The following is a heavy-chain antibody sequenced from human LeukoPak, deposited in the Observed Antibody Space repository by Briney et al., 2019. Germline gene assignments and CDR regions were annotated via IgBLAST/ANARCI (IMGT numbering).Heavy chain of an antibody. D-gene: IGHD6-19*01. Sequence: PGGSLRLSCAASGFTFSSYAMHWVRQAPGKGLEWVAVISHDGSNKYYADSVKGRFTISRDNSKNTLYLQMNSLRAEDTAVYCCARDSSGWYVVYYFDYWGQGTLVTVSS. CDR2: ISHDGSNK. V-gene: IGHV3-30*04. CDR1: GFTFSSYA. CDR3: ARDSSGWYVVYYFDY. J-gene: IGHJ4*02.